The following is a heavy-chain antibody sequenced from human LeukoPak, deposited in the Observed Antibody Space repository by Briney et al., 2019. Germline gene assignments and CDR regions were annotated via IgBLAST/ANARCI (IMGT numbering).Heavy chain of an antibody. D-gene: IGHD3-10*01. CDR3: ARDWDLWFGESYNWFDP. CDR1: GGSISSYY. Sequence: KASETLSLTCTVSGGSISSYYWSWIRQPAGKGLEWIGRIYTSGRTNYNPSLKSRVTMSVDTSKNQFSLKLSSVTAADTAVYYCARDWDLWFGESYNWFDPWGQGTLVTASS. V-gene: IGHV4-4*07. J-gene: IGHJ5*02. CDR2: IYTSGRT.